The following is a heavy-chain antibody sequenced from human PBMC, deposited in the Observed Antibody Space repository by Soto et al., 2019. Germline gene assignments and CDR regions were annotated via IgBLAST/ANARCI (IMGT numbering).Heavy chain of an antibody. J-gene: IGHJ4*02. V-gene: IGHV1-3*01. Sequence: GASVKVSCKASGYTFTSYAMHWVRQAPGQRLEWMGWINAGNGNTKYSQKFQGRVTITRDTSASTAYMELSSLRSEDTAVYYCARNHYYDSSGYSNSDLDYWGQGTLVTVSS. CDR2: INAGNGNT. CDR3: ARNHYYDSSGYSNSDLDY. CDR1: GYTFTSYA. D-gene: IGHD3-22*01.